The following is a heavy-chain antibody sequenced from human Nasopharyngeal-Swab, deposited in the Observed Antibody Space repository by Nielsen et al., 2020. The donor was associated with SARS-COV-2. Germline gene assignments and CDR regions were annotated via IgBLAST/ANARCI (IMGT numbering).Heavy chain of an antibody. Sequence: GGSLRLSCAASGFTFSSYGMHWVRQAPGKGLEWVAVIWYDGSNKYYADSVKGRFTISRDNSKNTLYLQMNSLRAEDTAVYYCARDREEEYYDFWSGYYDYWGQGTLVTVSS. V-gene: IGHV3-33*01. CDR2: IWYDGSNK. D-gene: IGHD3-3*01. CDR1: GFTFSSYG. CDR3: ARDREEEYYDFWSGYYDY. J-gene: IGHJ4*02.